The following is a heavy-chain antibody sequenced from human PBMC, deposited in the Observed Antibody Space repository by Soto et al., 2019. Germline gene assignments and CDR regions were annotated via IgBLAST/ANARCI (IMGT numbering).Heavy chain of an antibody. CDR1: GFTLSISA. CDR3: AKDRGIIVKAGDAFDV. D-gene: IGHD3-16*02. Sequence: GWSLRVSCASSGFTLSISAVNWVRQAPGKGLEWVSYISDSGDRTYYADSVKGRFTISRDRSKNTVSLQMDSLRAEDTAVYYCAKDRGIIVKAGDAFDVWGQGTKVTVS. J-gene: IGHJ3*01. CDR2: ISDSGDRT. V-gene: IGHV3-23*01.